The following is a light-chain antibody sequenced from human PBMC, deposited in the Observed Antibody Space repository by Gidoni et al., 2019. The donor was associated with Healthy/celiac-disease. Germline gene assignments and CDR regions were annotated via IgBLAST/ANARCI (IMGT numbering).Light chain of an antibody. CDR2: DAS. CDR1: QSISSW. CDR3: QQYNSYSSTT. V-gene: IGKV1-5*01. Sequence: DTQMTQSPSTLSASVGDRVTITCRASQSISSWLAWYQQKPGKAPKLLIYDASSLESGVPSRFSGSGSGTEFTLTISSLQPDDFATYYCQQYNSYSSTTFGQGTKVEIK. J-gene: IGKJ1*01.